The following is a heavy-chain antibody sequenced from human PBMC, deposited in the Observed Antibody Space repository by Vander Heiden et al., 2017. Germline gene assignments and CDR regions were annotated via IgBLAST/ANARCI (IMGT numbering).Heavy chain of an antibody. D-gene: IGHD1-1*01. V-gene: IGHV3-48*02. CDR2: ISSGSHSI. Sequence: EVEMVQSGGGLAQPGGSLSLSCDGSGFNLISYSMNWVRQGPGKGLEWVAYISSGSHSIFYADSVKGRFTSSRDNDKNSLYLEMNSLTHEDSAVYFCARYLEGYMDVWGQGTTVTVSS. CDR1: GFNLISYS. J-gene: IGHJ6*02. CDR3: ARYLEGYMDV.